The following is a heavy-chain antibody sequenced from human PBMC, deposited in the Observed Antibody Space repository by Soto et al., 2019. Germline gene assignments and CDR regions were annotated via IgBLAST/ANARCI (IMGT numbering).Heavy chain of an antibody. D-gene: IGHD6-25*01. J-gene: IGHJ4*02. CDR1: GFTFSSYA. Sequence: EVQLLESGGGLVQPGGSLRLSCAASGFTFSSYAMSWVRQAPGKGLEWVSAISGTGGTTYYADSVKGRFTISRDNSRNTLHVQMNSLRAEDTAIYYCAKFFVETGGSSGWPWSFHFWGQGTLVTVS. CDR2: ISGTGGTT. V-gene: IGHV3-23*01. CDR3: AKFFVETGGSSGWPWSFHF.